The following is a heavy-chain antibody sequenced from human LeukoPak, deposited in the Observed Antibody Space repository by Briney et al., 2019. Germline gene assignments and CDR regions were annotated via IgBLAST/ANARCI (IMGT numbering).Heavy chain of an antibody. Sequence: SETLSLTCTVSGGSISSYYWSWIRQPPGKGLEWIGYIYYSGSTNYNPSLKSRVTISVDTSKNQFSLKLSSVTAADTAVYYCARDHSGYALDYWGQGTLVTVSS. J-gene: IGHJ4*02. V-gene: IGHV4-59*12. D-gene: IGHD5-12*01. CDR2: IYYSGST. CDR3: ARDHSGYALDY. CDR1: GGSISSYY.